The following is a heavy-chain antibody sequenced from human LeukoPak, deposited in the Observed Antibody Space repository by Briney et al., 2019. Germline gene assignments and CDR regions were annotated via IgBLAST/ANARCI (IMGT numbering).Heavy chain of an antibody. D-gene: IGHD2-2*01. V-gene: IGHV3-53*01. CDR1: GFTVSSTY. J-gene: IGHJ4*02. Sequence: GGSLRLSCAASGFTVSSTYMAWVRQAPGKGLEWVSIIYSSTSTYYADSVKGRFTLSRDNSKNTLFLQMNSLRAEDPAVYFCARGYCTSTSCPWSFDYWGQGTLVSVSS. CDR2: IYSSTST. CDR3: ARGYCTSTSCPWSFDY.